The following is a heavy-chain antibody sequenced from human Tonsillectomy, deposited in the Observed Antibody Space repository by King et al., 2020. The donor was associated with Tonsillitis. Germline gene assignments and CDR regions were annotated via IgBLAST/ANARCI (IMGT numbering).Heavy chain of an antibody. CDR1: GFTFSNYA. CDR2: VSGSGGST. Sequence: LQLVQSGGGSVQPGGSLRLSCAASGFTFSNYAMNWVRQAPGKGLEWVSGVSGSGGSTYYEDSVKGRFTVSRDNSKNTLFLQMNSPRAEDTAVYYCAKDLMTTVTSLNSAAIDHWGQGTLVTVSS. D-gene: IGHD4-11*01. J-gene: IGHJ4*02. CDR3: AKDLMTTVTSLNSAAIDH. V-gene: IGHV3-23*04.